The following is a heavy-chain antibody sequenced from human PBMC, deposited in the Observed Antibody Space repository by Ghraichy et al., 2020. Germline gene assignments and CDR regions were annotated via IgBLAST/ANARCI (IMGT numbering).Heavy chain of an antibody. Sequence: GGSLRLSCAASGFAYNSYWMNWVRRAPGKGLEWVAYIKYDGSAEYYVDSVKGRFAISRDNAKNSLFLQMNSLRAEDTAVYYCARGWGRFDYWGQGTLVTVSS. CDR1: GFAYNSYW. D-gene: IGHD2-21*02. CDR2: IKYDGSAE. CDR3: ARGWGRFDY. V-gene: IGHV3-7*01. J-gene: IGHJ4*02.